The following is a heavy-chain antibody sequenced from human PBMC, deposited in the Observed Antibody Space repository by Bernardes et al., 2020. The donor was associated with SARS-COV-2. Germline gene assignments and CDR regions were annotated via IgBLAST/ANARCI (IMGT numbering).Heavy chain of an antibody. Sequence: SLRLSCAASGFTFSSYGMHWVRQAPGKGLEWVAVISYDGSNKYYADSVKGRFTISRDNSKNTLYLQMNSLRAEDTAVYYCAKDPGYYYDSSGYYPRYYYYGIGVWGVGTEVTV. J-gene: IGHJ6*01. CDR1: GFTFSSYG. V-gene: IGHV3-30*18. CDR3: AKDPGYYYDSSGYYPRYYYYGIGV. D-gene: IGHD3-22*01. CDR2: ISYDGSNK.